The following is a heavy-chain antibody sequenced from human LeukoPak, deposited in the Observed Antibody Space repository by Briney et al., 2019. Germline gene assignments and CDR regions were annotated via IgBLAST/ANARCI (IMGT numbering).Heavy chain of an antibody. J-gene: IGHJ1*01. D-gene: IGHD3-22*01. CDR1: GGSISSGSYY. CDR3: AREKVGYYYDSSGYYYPEYFQH. CDR2: IYTSGST. Sequence: SETLSLTCTVSGGSISSGSYYWSWIRQPAGKGLEWIGRIYTSGSTNYNPSLKSRVTMSVDTSKNQFSLKLSSVTAADTAVYYCAREKVGYYYDSSGYYYPEYFQHWGQGTLVTVSS. V-gene: IGHV4-61*02.